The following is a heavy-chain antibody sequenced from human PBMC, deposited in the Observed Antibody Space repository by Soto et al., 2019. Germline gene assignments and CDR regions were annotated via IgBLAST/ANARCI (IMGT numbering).Heavy chain of an antibody. CDR3: ARAHVDTAMVTYYYYGMDV. D-gene: IGHD5-18*01. Sequence: QVQLVQSGAEVKKPGSSVKVSCKASGGTFSSYAISWVRQAPGQGLEWMGGIIPIFGTANYAQKFQCRVTITADESTSTAYMELSSLRSEDTAVYYCARAHVDTAMVTYYYYGMDVWGQGTTVTVSS. CDR1: GGTFSSYA. V-gene: IGHV1-69*01. J-gene: IGHJ6*02. CDR2: IIPIFGTA.